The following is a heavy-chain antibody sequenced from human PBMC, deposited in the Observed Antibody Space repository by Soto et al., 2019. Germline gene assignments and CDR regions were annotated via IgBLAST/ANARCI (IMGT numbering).Heavy chain of an antibody. D-gene: IGHD3-9*01. CDR1: GFTFSSYG. V-gene: IGHV3-30*18. CDR2: ISYDGSNK. Sequence: PGGAPGISCAAPGFTFSSYGLHRVRQAPSKGLEWVAVISYDGSNKYYADYVKGRFTISRDNSKNTLYLQMNSLRAEDTAVYYCAKGRRYFDWLLYNPFDYWGQGTLVTVSS. J-gene: IGHJ4*02. CDR3: AKGRRYFDWLLYNPFDY.